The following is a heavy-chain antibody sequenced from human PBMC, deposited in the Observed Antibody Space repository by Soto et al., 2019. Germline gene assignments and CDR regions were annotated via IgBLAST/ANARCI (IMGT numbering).Heavy chain of an antibody. CDR3: ASGDGYFDWLLAHMDV. CDR1: GFTFSSYW. Sequence: GGSLRLSCAASGFTFSSYWMSWVRQAPGKGLEWVANIKQDGSEKYYVDSVKGRFTISRDNAKNSLYLQMNSLRAEDTAVYYCASGDGYFDWLLAHMDVWGKGTTVTVSS. V-gene: IGHV3-7*01. D-gene: IGHD3-9*01. CDR2: IKQDGSEK. J-gene: IGHJ6*03.